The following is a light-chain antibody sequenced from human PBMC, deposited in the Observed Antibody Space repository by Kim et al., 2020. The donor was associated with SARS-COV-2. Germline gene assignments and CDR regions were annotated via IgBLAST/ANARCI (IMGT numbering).Light chain of an antibody. CDR2: ASS. V-gene: IGKV1-16*02. CDR1: QGSSND. Sequence: SASFGDSGTITCRASQGSSNDLAWFQQKPGEAPKSLIYASSSLQTGVPPQFSGSGSGTDFTLTISSLQPEDFAPYYCQQYYTSPITFGEGTKLEI. J-gene: IGKJ4*01. CDR3: QQYYTSPIT.